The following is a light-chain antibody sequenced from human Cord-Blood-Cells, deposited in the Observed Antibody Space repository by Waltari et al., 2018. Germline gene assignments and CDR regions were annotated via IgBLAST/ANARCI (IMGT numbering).Light chain of an antibody. CDR2: RNN. CDR1: SSNIGSNY. J-gene: IGLJ3*02. V-gene: IGLV1-47*01. CDR3: AAWDDSLSGWV. Sequence: QSVLTQPPSASGTPGQRVTISCSGSSSNIGSNYVYWYQQLPGTAPKLPIYRNNQRPSGVPDRFSGSKSGTSAFLAISGLRSEDEADYYCAAWDDSLSGWVFGGGTKLTVL.